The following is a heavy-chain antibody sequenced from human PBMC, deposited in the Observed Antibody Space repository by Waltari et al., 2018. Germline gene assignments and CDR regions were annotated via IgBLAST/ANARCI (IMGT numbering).Heavy chain of an antibody. Sequence: EVQLVQSGAEVKKPGESLKISCKGSGYSFTSYWIGWVRQMPGKGLEWVGIIYPGDSDTRYSPSFQGQVTISADKSISTAYLQWSSLKASDTAMYYCARVYVTYYDSSGPPYFDYWGQGTLVTVSS. V-gene: IGHV5-51*03. CDR2: IYPGDSDT. CDR1: GYSFTSYW. J-gene: IGHJ4*02. D-gene: IGHD3-22*01. CDR3: ARVYVTYYDSSGPPYFDY.